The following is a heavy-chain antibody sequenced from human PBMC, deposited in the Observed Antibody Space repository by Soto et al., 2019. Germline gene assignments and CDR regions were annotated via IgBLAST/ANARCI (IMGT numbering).Heavy chain of an antibody. V-gene: IGHV3-30*18. Sequence: QVQLVESGGGVVQSGRSLRLSCAASGFSFSSYGMHWVRQAPGKGLEWVAGISHDGSNKYYADSVKGRFTISRDHSKNPLYLQMNGLRAEDRAVYYCAQDEWWELQEVCFESWGRGTLVTVSS. CDR3: AQDEWWELQEVCFES. D-gene: IGHD1-26*01. J-gene: IGHJ4*02. CDR1: GFSFSSYG. CDR2: ISHDGSNK.